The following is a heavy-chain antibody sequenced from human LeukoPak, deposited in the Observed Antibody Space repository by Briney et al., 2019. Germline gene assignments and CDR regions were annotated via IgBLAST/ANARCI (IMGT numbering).Heavy chain of an antibody. CDR3: AREFIIAVAGAETGYYYGMDV. V-gene: IGHV1-8*01. CDR2: MNPNSGNT. J-gene: IGHJ6*02. CDR1: GYTFTSYD. D-gene: IGHD6-19*01. Sequence: ASVKVSCKASGYTFTSYDINWVRQATGQGLEWMGWMNPNSGNTGYAQKFQGRVTMTRNTSISTAYMELSSLRSEDTAVYYCAREFIIAVAGAETGYYYGMDVWGQGTTVTVSS.